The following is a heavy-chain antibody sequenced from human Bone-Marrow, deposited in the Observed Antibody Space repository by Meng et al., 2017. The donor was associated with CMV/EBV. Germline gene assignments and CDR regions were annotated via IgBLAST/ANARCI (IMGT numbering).Heavy chain of an antibody. V-gene: IGHV3-30*18. D-gene: IGHD4-23*01. CDR1: GFTFSSYW. CDR2: ISYDGSNK. Sequence: GGSLRLSCAASGFTFSSYWMHWVRQAPGKGLEWVAVISYDGSNKYYADSVKGRFAISRDNSRNTLYLQINSLRAEDTAVYYCAKTPGGNSQYYFDYWGQGTLVTVSS. J-gene: IGHJ4*02. CDR3: AKTPGGNSQYYFDY.